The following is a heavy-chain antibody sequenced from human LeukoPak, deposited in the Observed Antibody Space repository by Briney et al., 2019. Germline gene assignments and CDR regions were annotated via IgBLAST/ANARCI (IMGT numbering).Heavy chain of an antibody. V-gene: IGHV4-59*01. D-gene: IGHD3-3*01. CDR3: ANEWSAFDF. CDR1: GGSISIYY. Sequence: KASETLSLTCTVSGGSISIYYWTWIRQPPGKGLEWIGYIHYSGTTNYNPSLKSRVTISVDTSKNQFSLQLRSVTAADTAVYYCANEWSAFDFWGQGTMVTVSS. J-gene: IGHJ3*01. CDR2: IHYSGTT.